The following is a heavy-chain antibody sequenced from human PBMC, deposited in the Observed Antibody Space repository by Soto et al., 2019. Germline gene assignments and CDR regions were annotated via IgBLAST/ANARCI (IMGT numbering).Heavy chain of an antibody. D-gene: IGHD2-2*01. Sequence: QVQLVQSVAEVKKPGASVKVSCKASGYDFSSYGISWVRQAPGQGLEWMGWISASNGNRDYAQQFQGRVTMTSDTSRTTAYMELRSLRSDDTAVYYCVRDPQRNDYWGQGTLVNVSS. CDR1: GYDFSSYG. CDR2: ISASNGNR. J-gene: IGHJ4*02. V-gene: IGHV1-18*04. CDR3: VRDPQRNDY.